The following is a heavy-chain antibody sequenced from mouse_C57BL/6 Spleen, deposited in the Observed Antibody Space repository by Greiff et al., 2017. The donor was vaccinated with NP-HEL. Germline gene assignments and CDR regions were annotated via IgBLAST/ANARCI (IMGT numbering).Heavy chain of an antibody. CDR3: ARRGDGSSYRYFDV. V-gene: IGHV1-69*01. CDR2: IDPSDSYT. J-gene: IGHJ1*03. D-gene: IGHD1-1*01. Sequence: QVQLQQPGAELVMPGASVKLSCKASGYTFTSYWMHWVKQRPGQGLEWIGEIDPSDSYTNYNQKFKGKSTLTVDKSSSTAYMQLSSLTSEDSAVYYCARRGDGSSYRYFDVWGTGTTVTVSS. CDR1: GYTFTSYW.